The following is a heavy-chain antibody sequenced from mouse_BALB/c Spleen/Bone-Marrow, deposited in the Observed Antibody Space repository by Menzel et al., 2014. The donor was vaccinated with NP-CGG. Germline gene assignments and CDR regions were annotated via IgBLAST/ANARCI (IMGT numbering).Heavy chain of an antibody. CDR2: IDPANGNT. J-gene: IGHJ3*01. CDR3: ASYCYGSIYFSF. V-gene: IGHV14-3*02. D-gene: IGHD1-1*01. CDR1: GFNIKDTY. Sequence: EVKLVESGAELVKPGASVKLSCTASGFNIKDTYMHWVKQRPEQGLEWIGRIDPANGNTKYDPKFQGKATITADTSSNTAYLRLRSLTSEDTAVYCCASYCYGSIYFSFWGQVTLVTVSA.